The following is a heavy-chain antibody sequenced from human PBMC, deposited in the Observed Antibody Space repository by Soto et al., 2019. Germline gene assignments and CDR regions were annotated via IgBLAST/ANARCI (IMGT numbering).Heavy chain of an antibody. D-gene: IGHD3-10*01. CDR2: INPNSGGT. CDR1: GYTFTGYY. Sequence: ASVKVSCKASGYTFTGYYMHWVRQAPGQGLEWMGWINPNSGGTNYAQKFQGWVTMTRDTSISTAYMELSRLRSDDTAVYYCARDLGFGELLYYFDYWGQGTLVTVSS. V-gene: IGHV1-2*04. CDR3: ARDLGFGELLYYFDY. J-gene: IGHJ4*02.